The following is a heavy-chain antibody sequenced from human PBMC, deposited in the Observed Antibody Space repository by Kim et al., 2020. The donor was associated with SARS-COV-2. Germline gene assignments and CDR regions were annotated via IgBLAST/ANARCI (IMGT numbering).Heavy chain of an antibody. CDR2: IKQDGSEK. D-gene: IGHD6-13*01. CDR1: GFTFSSQW. CDR3: ASSIPARDSSSY. Sequence: GGSLRLSCAASGFTFSSQWMSWVRQAPGKGLEWVANIKQDGSEKFYGDSVKGRFTISRDNAKNSLYLQMNSLRAEDTAVYYCASSIPARDSSSYWGQGTLVTVSS. V-gene: IGHV3-7*01. J-gene: IGHJ4*02.